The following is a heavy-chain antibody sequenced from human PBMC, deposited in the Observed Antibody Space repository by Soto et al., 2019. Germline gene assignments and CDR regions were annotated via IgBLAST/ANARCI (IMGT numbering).Heavy chain of an antibody. CDR1: GFTFSSYW. CDR2: IKQDGSEK. CDR3: ASSGFSLRGYSYGLAPYYGMDV. V-gene: IGHV3-7*03. J-gene: IGHJ6*02. D-gene: IGHD5-18*01. Sequence: QPGGSLRLSCAASGFTFSSYWMSWVRQAPGKGLEWVANIKQDGSEKYYVDSVKGRFTISRDNAKNSLYLQMNSLRAEDTAVYYCASSGFSLRGYSYGLAPYYGMDVWGQGTTVTVSS.